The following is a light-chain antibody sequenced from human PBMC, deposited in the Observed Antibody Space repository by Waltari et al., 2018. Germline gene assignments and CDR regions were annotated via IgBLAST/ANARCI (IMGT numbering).Light chain of an antibody. V-gene: IGLV2-23*02. CDR2: DVS. J-gene: IGLJ3*02. Sequence: QSALTQPASVSGSPGQSVTISCTGASSDIGRYDIVSWYQQHPGNAPKLIICDVSKRPSGVSDHFSGSKSGDTASLTISGLQFEDEADYYCCSYAGNYIWVFGGGTRLTVL. CDR3: CSYAGNYIWV. CDR1: SSDIGRYDI.